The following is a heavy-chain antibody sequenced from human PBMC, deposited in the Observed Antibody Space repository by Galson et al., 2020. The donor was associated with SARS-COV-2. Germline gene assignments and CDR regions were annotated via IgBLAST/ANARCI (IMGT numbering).Heavy chain of an antibody. CDR1: GYTFISFY. V-gene: IGHV1-46*04. CDR2: INPSGDIT. J-gene: IGHJ4*02. D-gene: IGHD2-21*01. CDR3: AREWGDINSSVFDY. Sequence: GESLKISCKASGYTFISFYIHWVRQAPGQGLEWMGVINPSGDITSYAQKLRGRVTVTRDMSTQTVYMELSSLTSEDTAVYYCAREWGDINSSVFDYWGQGRLFVVSS.